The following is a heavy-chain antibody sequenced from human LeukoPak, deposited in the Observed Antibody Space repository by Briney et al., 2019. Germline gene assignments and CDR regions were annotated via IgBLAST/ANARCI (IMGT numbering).Heavy chain of an antibody. CDR1: GFTFDDYA. CDR2: ISWNSGSI. Sequence: GGSLRLSCAASGFTFDDYAMHWVRQAPGKGLEWVSGISWNSGSIGYADSVKGRFTISSDNAKNSLYLQMNSLRAEDTALYYCAKDMADSNCSGGSCYLYYFDYWGQGPLVTVSS. D-gene: IGHD2-15*01. J-gene: IGHJ4*02. CDR3: AKDMADSNCSGGSCYLYYFDY. V-gene: IGHV3-9*01.